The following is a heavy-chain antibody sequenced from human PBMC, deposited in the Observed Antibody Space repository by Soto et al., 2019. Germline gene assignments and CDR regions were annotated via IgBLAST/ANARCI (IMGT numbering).Heavy chain of an antibody. Sequence: QVQLQESGPGLVKPSETLSLTCTVSGGSVSSGSYYWSWIRQPPGKGLEWIGYIYSSGSTSYNPSLKSRVTFSVDTSKNQFSLKLSSVTAADTAVDYCARDGDGYNYWGQGTLVTVSS. V-gene: IGHV4-61*01. CDR3: ARDGDGYNY. CDR2: IYSSGST. D-gene: IGHD5-12*01. CDR1: GGSVSSGSYY. J-gene: IGHJ4*02.